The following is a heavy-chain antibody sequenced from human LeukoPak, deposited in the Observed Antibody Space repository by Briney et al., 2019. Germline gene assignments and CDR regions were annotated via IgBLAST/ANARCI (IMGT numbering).Heavy chain of an antibody. CDR3: AKGSSFKGWFDP. D-gene: IGHD6-13*01. CDR2: ISWNSGSI. J-gene: IGHJ5*02. CDR1: GFTFDDYA. Sequence: GGSLRLSCAASGFTFDDYAMHWVRQAPGKGLEWVSGISWNSGSIGYADSVKGRFTISRDDAKNSLYLQMNSLRAEDTALYYCAKGSSFKGWFDPWGQGTLVTVSS. V-gene: IGHV3-9*01.